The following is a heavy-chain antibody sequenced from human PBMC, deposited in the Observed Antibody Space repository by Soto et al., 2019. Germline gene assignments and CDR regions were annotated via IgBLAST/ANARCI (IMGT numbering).Heavy chain of an antibody. V-gene: IGHV3-33*01. CDR3: ASHKDGDSCYYYGMDV. J-gene: IGHJ6*02. Sequence: QVQLVESGGGVVQPGRSLRLSCAASGFTFSSYGMHWVRQAPGKGLEWVAVIWYDGSNKYYADSVKGRFTISRDNSKNTLYLQMNSLRAEDTAVYYCASHKDGDSCYYYGMDVWGQGTTVTVSS. CDR2: IWYDGSNK. D-gene: IGHD4-17*01. CDR1: GFTFSSYG.